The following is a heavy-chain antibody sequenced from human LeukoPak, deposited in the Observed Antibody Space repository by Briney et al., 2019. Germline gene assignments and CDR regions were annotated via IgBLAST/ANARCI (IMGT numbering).Heavy chain of an antibody. J-gene: IGHJ4*02. Sequence: SETLSLTCTVSGGSISTYYWSWIRQPPGKGLEWIGYIYYSGSTNYNPSLKSRVTISVDTSKNQFSLKLTSVTAAGTAVYYCASHPHYYDSSGRGDYWGQGTLVTVSS. CDR1: GGSISTYY. D-gene: IGHD3-22*01. CDR2: IYYSGST. V-gene: IGHV4-59*01. CDR3: ASHPHYYDSSGRGDY.